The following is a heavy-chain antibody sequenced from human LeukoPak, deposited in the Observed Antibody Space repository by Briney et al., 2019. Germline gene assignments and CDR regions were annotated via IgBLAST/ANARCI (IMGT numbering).Heavy chain of an antibody. Sequence: SETLSLTCTVSGGSISSYYWSWIRQPPGKGLEWIGYIYYSGSTNYNPSLKSRVTISVGTSKNQFSLKLSSVTAADTAVYYCAVSTGGYCSSTSCIEAWGQGTLVTVSS. CDR1: GGSISSYY. CDR3: AVSTGGYCSSTSCIEA. J-gene: IGHJ5*02. D-gene: IGHD2-2*01. CDR2: IYYSGST. V-gene: IGHV4-59*01.